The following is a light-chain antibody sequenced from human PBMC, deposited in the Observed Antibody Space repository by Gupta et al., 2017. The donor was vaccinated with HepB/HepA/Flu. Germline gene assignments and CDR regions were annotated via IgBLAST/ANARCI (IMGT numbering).Light chain of an antibody. CDR3: GSWHSSLNAWV. CDR2: AND. J-gene: IGLJ3*02. V-gene: IGLV1-51*02. Sequence: SVLTQPPSVSATPGQTVTISCSGSSSNMATNYVSRYQQLPGTAPKVLIYANDKRPSGSPDRFSGSKSGASATLDIAGLQTGDEADYYCGSWHSSLNAWVFGGGTKLTVL. CDR1: SSNMATNY.